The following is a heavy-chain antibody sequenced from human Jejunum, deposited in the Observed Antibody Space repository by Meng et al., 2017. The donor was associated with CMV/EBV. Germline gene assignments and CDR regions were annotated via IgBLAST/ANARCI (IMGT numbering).Heavy chain of an antibody. D-gene: IGHD5-18*01. Sequence: QVKRLQSGGEWKRPGASVHVSCKAYGYTFTRYGINGVRQAPGQGLEWMGWINTYNGNTDYAQKFQGRVTMTTDTSTATAYMDLRSLRSDDTAVYYCARDLYTAVVLGYWGQGTLVTVSS. J-gene: IGHJ4*02. CDR1: GYTFTRYG. V-gene: IGHV1-18*01. CDR3: ARDLYTAVVLGY. CDR2: INTYNGNT.